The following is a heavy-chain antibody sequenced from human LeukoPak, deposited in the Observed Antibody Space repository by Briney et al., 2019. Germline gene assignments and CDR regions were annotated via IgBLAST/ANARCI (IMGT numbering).Heavy chain of an antibody. Sequence: SETLSLTCTVSGGSISSYYWSWIRQPPGKGLEWIGYIYYSGSTNYNPSLKSRVTISVDTSKNQFSLKLSSVTAADTAVYYCARELVVAPAASNWFDPWGQGTLVTVSS. V-gene: IGHV4-59*01. CDR2: IYYSGST. CDR3: ARELVVAPAASNWFDP. D-gene: IGHD2-2*01. CDR1: GGSISSYY. J-gene: IGHJ5*02.